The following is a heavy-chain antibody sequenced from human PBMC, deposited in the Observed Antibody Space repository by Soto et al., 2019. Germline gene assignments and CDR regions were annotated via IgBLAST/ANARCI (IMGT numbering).Heavy chain of an antibody. CDR2: ISGSGGST. CDR1: GFTFSSYA. CDR3: AKIPLSPGAAAGGELDFDY. J-gene: IGHJ4*02. Sequence: PGGSLRLSCAASGFTFSSYAMSWVRQAPGNGLEWVSAISGSGGSTYYADSVKGRFTISRDNSKNTLYLQMNSLRAEDTAVYYCAKIPLSPGAAAGGELDFDYWGQGTLVTVSS. V-gene: IGHV3-23*01. D-gene: IGHD6-13*01.